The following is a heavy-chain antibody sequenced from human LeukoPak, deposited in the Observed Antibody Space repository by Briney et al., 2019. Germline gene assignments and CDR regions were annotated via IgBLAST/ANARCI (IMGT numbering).Heavy chain of an antibody. J-gene: IGHJ4*02. Sequence: SETLSLTCTVSGGSISNYYWSWIRQPAGKGLGWIGRIYSTGSTNYNPSLKSRVTMSVDTSKNHFSLKLTSVTAADTAVYYCARGGLGTTGFDYWGQGTLVTVSS. CDR2: IYSTGST. V-gene: IGHV4-4*07. CDR1: GGSISNYY. D-gene: IGHD1-7*01. CDR3: ARGGLGTTGFDY.